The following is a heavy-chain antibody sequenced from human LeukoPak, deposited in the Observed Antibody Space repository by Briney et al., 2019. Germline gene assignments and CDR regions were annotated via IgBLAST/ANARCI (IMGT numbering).Heavy chain of an antibody. D-gene: IGHD3-10*01. J-gene: IGHJ4*02. V-gene: IGHV3-30*02. CDR3: AKDHVTMVRGVIIDY. CDR1: GFTFSSYG. Sequence: GGSLRLSCAASGFTFSSYGMYWVRQAPGKGLEWVAFIRYDGSNKYYADSVKGRFTISRDNSKNTLYLQMNSLRAEDTAVYYCAKDHVTMVRGVIIDYWGQGTLVTVSS. CDR2: IRYDGSNK.